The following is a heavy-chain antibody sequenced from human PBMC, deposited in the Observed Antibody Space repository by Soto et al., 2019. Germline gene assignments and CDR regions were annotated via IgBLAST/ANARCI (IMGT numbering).Heavy chain of an antibody. CDR3: AADIYSYDYMDG. J-gene: IGHJ6*03. V-gene: IGHV1-58*02. D-gene: IGHD5-18*01. CDR1: GFTFTSSS. CDR2: IVVGSGNT. Sequence: ASVKVSCKASGFTFTSSSMQWVRQARGQRLEWIGWIVVGSGNTNYAQKFQERVTITRDMSTSTAYMELSSLRSEDTAVYYCAADIYSYDYMDGWGKGTTVTVSS.